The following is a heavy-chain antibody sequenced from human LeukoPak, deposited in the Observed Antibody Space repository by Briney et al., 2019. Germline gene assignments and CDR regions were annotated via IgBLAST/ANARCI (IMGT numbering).Heavy chain of an antibody. CDR2: IGGSGGNT. CDR1: GFTFRSYA. Sequence: GGSLRLSCAASGFTFRSYAMSWVRQAPGKGLEWVSAIGGSGGNTYYADSVKGRFTISRDNSKSTLYLQMNSLRAEDTALYYCAKTQYCTDCLAEFDYWGQGTLVTVSS. J-gene: IGHJ4*02. D-gene: IGHD2-8*02. CDR3: AKTQYCTDCLAEFDY. V-gene: IGHV3-23*01.